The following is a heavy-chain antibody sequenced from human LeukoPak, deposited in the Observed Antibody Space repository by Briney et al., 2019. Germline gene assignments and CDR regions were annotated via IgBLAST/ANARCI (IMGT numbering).Heavy chain of an antibody. CDR2: MSHGGGNT. D-gene: IGHD2-21*01. J-gene: IGHJ5*02. Sequence: SETLTLTCTVSGSSIGSGFYWAWIRQSPVKGLELIGSMSHGGGNTYYRPSLKSRATISVGTSKNQFFLRLSSVTAADTAVYYCAREIGSGEGLYSTGWFDPWGQGIQVTVSS. CDR1: GSSIGSGFY. V-gene: IGHV4-38-2*02. CDR3: AREIGSGEGLYSTGWFDP.